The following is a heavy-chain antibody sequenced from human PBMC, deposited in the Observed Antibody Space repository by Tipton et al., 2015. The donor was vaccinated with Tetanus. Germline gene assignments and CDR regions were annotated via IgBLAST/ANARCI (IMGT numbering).Heavy chain of an antibody. CDR3: ARSFFDGSGYKIDN. D-gene: IGHD3-22*01. J-gene: IGHJ4*02. Sequence: TLSLTCTVSGGSVRSGDYDWNWIRQPPGKGLEWIGYVHHSGRTNKSPSLKSRVTLSIDKSKNQFSLRLTSVTAADTAVVFCARSFFDGSGYKIDNWGQGTLVTVSS. CDR1: GGSVRSGDYD. CDR2: VHHSGRT. V-gene: IGHV4-61*08.